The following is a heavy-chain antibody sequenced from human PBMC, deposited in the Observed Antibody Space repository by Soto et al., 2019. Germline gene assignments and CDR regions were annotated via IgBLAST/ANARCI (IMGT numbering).Heavy chain of an antibody. CDR1: GFTFSSYA. J-gene: IGHJ3*02. Sequence: EMQLLESGGALVQPGGSLRLSCAASGFTFSSYAMSWVRQAPGKGLEWVSAISGTGGTTYYADSVKGRFTISRDNSKNTLYLQMNSLRAEDTAVYYCAKFEGGNTTGWLRAFDIWGQGTMVTVSS. V-gene: IGHV3-23*01. D-gene: IGHD6-19*01. CDR3: AKFEGGNTTGWLRAFDI. CDR2: ISGTGGTT.